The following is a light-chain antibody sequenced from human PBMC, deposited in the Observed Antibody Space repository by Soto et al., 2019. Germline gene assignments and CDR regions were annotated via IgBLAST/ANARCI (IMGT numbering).Light chain of an antibody. V-gene: IGKV1-6*01. J-gene: IGKJ3*01. Sequence: AIQMTQSPSSLSASVGDRVTITCRASQGIRNDLDWFQQKPGKAPKLLNYAASNLQSGVPARFSGSGSGTDFTLTISSLQPEDFATYYCLQKYFYPFTFGPGTKVDIK. CDR1: QGIRND. CDR2: AAS. CDR3: LQKYFYPFT.